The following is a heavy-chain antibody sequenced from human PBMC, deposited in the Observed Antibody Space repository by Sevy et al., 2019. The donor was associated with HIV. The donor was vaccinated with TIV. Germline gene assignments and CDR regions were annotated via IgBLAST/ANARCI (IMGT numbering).Heavy chain of an antibody. CDR1: GFTFSGYA. Sequence: GGSLRLSCAAAGFTFSGYAMSWVRQGPGKGLEWISGMTGNGGSTYYADSVKGRFTISRDNSKNTLYLQMNSLRAKDTAVYYCAKGSHSYSSSWYGFDYWGQGALVTVSS. J-gene: IGHJ4*02. D-gene: IGHD6-13*01. CDR2: MTGNGGST. CDR3: AKGSHSYSSSWYGFDY. V-gene: IGHV3-23*01.